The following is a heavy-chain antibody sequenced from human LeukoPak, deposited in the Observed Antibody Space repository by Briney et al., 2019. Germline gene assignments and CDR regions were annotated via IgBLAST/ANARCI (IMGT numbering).Heavy chain of an antibody. V-gene: IGHV3-9*01. CDR1: GFTFDDYA. D-gene: IGHD1-1*01. CDR2: ISWNSGSI. Sequence: GRSLRLSCAASGFTFDDYAMHWVRQAPGKGLEWVPGISWNSGSIGYADSVKGRFTISRDNAKNSLYLQMNSLRAEDTAVYYCARARGTPPYYFDYWGQGTLVTVSS. J-gene: IGHJ4*02. CDR3: ARARGTPPYYFDY.